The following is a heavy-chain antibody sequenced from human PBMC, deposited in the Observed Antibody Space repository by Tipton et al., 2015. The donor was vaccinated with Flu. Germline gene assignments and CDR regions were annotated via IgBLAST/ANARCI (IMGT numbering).Heavy chain of an antibody. V-gene: IGHV4-39*07. D-gene: IGHD4-11*01. Sequence: LRLSCTVSGGSISSSSYYWGWIRQPPGKGLEWIGSIYHSGTAYYNPSLKSRVTISVDTSKNQISLKLSSVTAADTSVYYCARYPESNYHWFGPWGQGALVTVSS. CDR2: IYHSGTA. CDR1: GGSISSSSYY. CDR3: ARYPESNYHWFGP. J-gene: IGHJ5*02.